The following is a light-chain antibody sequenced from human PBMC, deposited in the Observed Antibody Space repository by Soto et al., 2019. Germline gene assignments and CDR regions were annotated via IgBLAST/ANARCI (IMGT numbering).Light chain of an antibody. CDR2: GAS. J-gene: IGKJ4*01. Sequence: EIVLTQSPGTLSLSPGERATLSCRASQSVSSNYLAWYQQKPGQAPRLLIYGASSRATGIPDRFSGSGSGTDFILTISRLEPEDFAVYYCQQYGSSSLTFGGGTKVDIK. CDR1: QSVSSNY. CDR3: QQYGSSSLT. V-gene: IGKV3-20*01.